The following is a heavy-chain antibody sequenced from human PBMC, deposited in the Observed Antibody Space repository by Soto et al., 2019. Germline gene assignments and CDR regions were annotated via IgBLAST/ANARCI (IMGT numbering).Heavy chain of an antibody. J-gene: IGHJ3*02. CDR3: ARDPGGCISTSCPPDAFDI. Sequence: ATVNVSCKASGYTFTSYGISWVRQAPGQGLERMGWISAYNGNTNYAQKLQGRVTMTTDTSTSTAYMELRSLRSDDTAVYYCARDPGGCISTSCPPDAFDIWGQGTMVTVSS. CDR2: ISAYNGNT. CDR1: GYTFTSYG. D-gene: IGHD2-2*01. V-gene: IGHV1-18*01.